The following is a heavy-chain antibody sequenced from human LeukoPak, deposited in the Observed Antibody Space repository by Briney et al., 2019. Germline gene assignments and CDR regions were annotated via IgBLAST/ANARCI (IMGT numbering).Heavy chain of an antibody. V-gene: IGHV3-21*01. Sequence: GGSLRLSCAASTFSFSSYNMNWVRQAPGKGLEWVSSISSSSSYIYYADSVKGRFTISRDNAKNSLYLQMNSLRAEDTAVYYCARGVEMATVRNYFDYWGQGTLVTVSS. D-gene: IGHD5-24*01. CDR3: ARGVEMATVRNYFDY. J-gene: IGHJ4*02. CDR1: TFSFSSYN. CDR2: ISSSSSYI.